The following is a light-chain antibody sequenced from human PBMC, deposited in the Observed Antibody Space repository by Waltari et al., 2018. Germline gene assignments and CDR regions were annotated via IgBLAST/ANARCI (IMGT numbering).Light chain of an antibody. CDR3: QKYVSLPAT. J-gene: IGKJ1*01. CDR1: QSVSRS. V-gene: IGKV3-20*01. Sequence: DIVLTQSPGTLSLSPGERATLSCRASQSVSRSLAWYQQKHGQAPRLHIHDASTRATGIPDRFSGSGSGTDFSRTISILEPEDLAVYYCQKYVSLPATFGQGTKVEIK. CDR2: DAS.